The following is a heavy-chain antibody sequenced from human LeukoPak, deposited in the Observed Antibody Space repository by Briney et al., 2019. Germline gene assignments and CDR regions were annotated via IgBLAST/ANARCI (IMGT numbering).Heavy chain of an antibody. CDR2: TYYRSKWYN. Sequence: SQTLSLTCAISGDSVSSNSAAWNWIGQSPSRGLEWQARTYYRSKWYNEYAVSVKSRLSINPDTSKNQFSLHLNSVTPEDTAVYYCVRGFFYTGMDVWGQGTTVTVSS. J-gene: IGHJ6*02. D-gene: IGHD2-2*02. V-gene: IGHV6-1*01. CDR1: GDSVSSNSAA. CDR3: VRGFFYTGMDV.